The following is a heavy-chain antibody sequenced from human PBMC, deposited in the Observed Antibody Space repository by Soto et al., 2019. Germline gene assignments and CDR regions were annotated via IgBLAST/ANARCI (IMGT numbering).Heavy chain of an antibody. CDR1: GYTFTSYD. CDR3: ARGRSRAVAGYCWFDP. D-gene: IGHD6-19*01. Sequence: QVQLVQSGAEVKKPGASVKVSCKASGYTFTSYDINWVRQATGQGLEWMGWMNPNSGNTGYAQKFQGRVTMTRNTSIRKAYMELSSLRSEDTAVYYCARGRSRAVAGYCWFDPWGQGTLVTVSS. J-gene: IGHJ5*02. V-gene: IGHV1-8*01. CDR2: MNPNSGNT.